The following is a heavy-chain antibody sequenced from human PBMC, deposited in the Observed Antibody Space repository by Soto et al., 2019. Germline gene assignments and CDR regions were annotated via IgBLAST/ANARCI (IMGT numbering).Heavy chain of an antibody. Sequence: GGSLRLSCAASGFTFSGYWMHWVRQAPGKGLVWVALISYDGTNKFYADSVKGRFTISRDNSKSTLYLQVDSLRPEDAAVYYCARDPKTSGGQHWAFNYFDSWGQGTLVTVSS. J-gene: IGHJ4*02. CDR1: GFTFSGYW. CDR3: ARDPKTSGGQHWAFNYFDS. CDR2: ISYDGTNK. V-gene: IGHV3-30-3*01. D-gene: IGHD7-27*01.